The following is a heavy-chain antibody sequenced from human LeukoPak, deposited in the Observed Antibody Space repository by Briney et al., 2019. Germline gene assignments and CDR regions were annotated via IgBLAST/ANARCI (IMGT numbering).Heavy chain of an antibody. CDR2: IKQDGSEK. V-gene: IGHV3-7*01. CDR3: ARALTMIVVAFDY. CDR1: GFTFSSYW. J-gene: IGHJ4*02. Sequence: PGGSLRLSCAASGFTFSSYWMSWVRQAPGKRLEWVANIKQDGSEKYYVDSVKGRFTISRDNAKNSLYLQMNSLRAEDTAVYYCARALTMIVVAFDYWGQGTLVTVSS. D-gene: IGHD3-22*01.